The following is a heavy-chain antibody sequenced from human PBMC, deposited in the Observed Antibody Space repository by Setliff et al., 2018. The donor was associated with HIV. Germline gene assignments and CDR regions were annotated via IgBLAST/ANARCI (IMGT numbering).Heavy chain of an antibody. CDR3: ATDSNFGGIVTPWDY. Sequence: ASVKVSCKASGYTFTSYGINWVRQATGQGLEWMGWMNPNSGNTGYAQKFQGRVTITRNTSISTAYMELSSLRSEDTAVYYCATDSNFGGIVTPWDYWGQGTLVTVSS. CDR2: MNPNSGNT. J-gene: IGHJ4*02. V-gene: IGHV1-8*03. D-gene: IGHD1-26*01. CDR1: GYTFTSYG.